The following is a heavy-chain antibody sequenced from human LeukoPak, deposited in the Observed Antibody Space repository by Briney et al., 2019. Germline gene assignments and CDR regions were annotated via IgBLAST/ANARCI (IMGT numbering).Heavy chain of an antibody. Sequence: PSETLSLTCAVYGGSFSGNYWSWIRQPPGKGLEWIGEINHSGSTNYNPSLKSRVTISVDTSKNQFSLKLSSVTAADTAVYYCARHKSSGWYVYVLDYWGQGTLVTVSS. V-gene: IGHV4-34*01. J-gene: IGHJ4*02. CDR1: GGSFSGNY. D-gene: IGHD6-19*01. CDR3: ARHKSSGWYVYVLDY. CDR2: INHSGST.